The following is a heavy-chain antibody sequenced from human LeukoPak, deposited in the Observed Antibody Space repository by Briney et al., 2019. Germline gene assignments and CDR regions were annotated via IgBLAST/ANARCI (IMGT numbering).Heavy chain of an antibody. Sequence: PGGSLTLSCAASGFTFSSYSMNWVRQAAGKGLEWVSSIISSSSYIYYADSVKGRFTISGDNAKNSLYLQMKSLRAEDTAVYYCASIDYWGEGALVTVSS. J-gene: IGHJ4*02. CDR3: ASIDY. V-gene: IGHV3-21*01. CDR2: IISSSSYI. CDR1: GFTFSSYS.